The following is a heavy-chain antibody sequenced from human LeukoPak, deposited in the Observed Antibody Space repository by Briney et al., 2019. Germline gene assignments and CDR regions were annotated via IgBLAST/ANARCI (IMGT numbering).Heavy chain of an antibody. V-gene: IGHV3-30*02. D-gene: IGHD1-1*01. CDR2: IRYDGSNK. CDR1: GFTFSSYG. CDR3: ARWTTTFLDY. J-gene: IGHJ4*02. Sequence: GGSLRLSCAASGFTFSSYGMHWVRQAPGKGLEWVAFIRYDGSNKYYADSVKGRFTISRDNSKNTLYLQMNSLRAKDTAVYYCARWTTTFLDYWGQGTLVTVSS.